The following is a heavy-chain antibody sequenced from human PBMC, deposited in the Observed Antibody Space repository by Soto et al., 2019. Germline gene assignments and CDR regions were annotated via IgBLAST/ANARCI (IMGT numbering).Heavy chain of an antibody. CDR3: ARGPIGGNYLLPSFDY. J-gene: IGHJ4*02. Sequence: QVQLVESGGGVAQPGRSLRLSCAASGFTFSTYDMYWVRQAPGKGLEWVAATRSDGNNKYNADSVEGRFTISRDNSKNTMFLQMNSLRAEDTAVYYCARGPIGGNYLLPSFDYWGQGSLVTVSS. D-gene: IGHD2-2*01. V-gene: IGHV3-33*01. CDR1: GFTFSTYD. CDR2: TRSDGNNK.